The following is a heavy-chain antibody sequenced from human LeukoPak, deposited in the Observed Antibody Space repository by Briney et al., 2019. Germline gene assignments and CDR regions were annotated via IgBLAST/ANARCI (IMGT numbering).Heavy chain of an antibody. D-gene: IGHD3-9*01. J-gene: IGHJ4*02. CDR3: ARGGSRYFDWPDY. Sequence: SETLSLTCTVSGGSISSYYWSWIRQPPGKGLEWIGYIYYSGSTNYNPSLKSRVTISVDTSKNQFSLKLSSVTAADTAVYYCARGGSRYFDWPDYWGQGTLVTVSS. CDR1: GGSISSYY. CDR2: IYYSGST. V-gene: IGHV4-59*12.